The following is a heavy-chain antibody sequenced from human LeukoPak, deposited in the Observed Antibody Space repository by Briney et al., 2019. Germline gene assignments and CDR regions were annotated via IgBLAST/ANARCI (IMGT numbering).Heavy chain of an antibody. Sequence: GASVKVSCKASGGTFSSYAISWVRQAPGQGLEWMGRIIPILGIANYAQKFQGRVTITADKSTSTAYMELSSLRSEDTAVYYCAKFSDYDSSGWDYWGQGTLVTVSS. J-gene: IGHJ4*02. CDR1: GGTFSSYA. V-gene: IGHV1-69*04. CDR2: IIPILGIA. D-gene: IGHD3-22*01. CDR3: AKFSDYDSSGWDY.